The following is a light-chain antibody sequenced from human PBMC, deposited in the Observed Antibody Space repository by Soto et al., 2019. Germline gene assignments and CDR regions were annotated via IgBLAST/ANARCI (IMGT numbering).Light chain of an antibody. J-gene: IGKJ1*01. CDR3: QQYYDSPQT. CDR2: WAS. V-gene: IGKV4-1*01. Sequence: DIVLSQSPDSLAVSLGERATINCKSSQSVLFSSNKKNYLAWYQQKPGQPPKLLIYWASIRESGVPDRFSGSGSETDFTLTVSSLQAEEVAVYYCQQYYDSPQTFGQGTKVEIK. CDR1: QSVLFSSNKKNY.